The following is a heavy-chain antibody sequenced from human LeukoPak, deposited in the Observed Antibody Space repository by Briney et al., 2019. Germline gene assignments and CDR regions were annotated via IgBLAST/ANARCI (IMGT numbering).Heavy chain of an antibody. D-gene: IGHD3-10*01. CDR3: ARVSSALTLMVRGGLKV. CDR1: GFTFSSYV. J-gene: IGHJ6*02. CDR2: ISYDGSNE. V-gene: IGHV3-30*04. Sequence: GGSLRLSCAASGFTFSSYVMHWVRQPPGKGLEWVAVISYDGSNEYYADSVKGRFTISRDNSKNTLYLRMNSLRVEDTAVYYCARVSSALTLMVRGGLKVWGQGTTVSVSS.